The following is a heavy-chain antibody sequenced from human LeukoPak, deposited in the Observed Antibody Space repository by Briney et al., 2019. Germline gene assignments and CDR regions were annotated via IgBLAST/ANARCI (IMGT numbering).Heavy chain of an antibody. Sequence: SETLSLTCTVSGGSISSYYWSWIRQPPGKGLEWIGYIYYSGSTNYNPSLESRVTISVDTSKNQFSLKLSSVTAADTAVYYCARDLDSLDAFDIWGQGTMVTVSS. V-gene: IGHV4-59*01. J-gene: IGHJ3*02. CDR3: ARDLDSLDAFDI. CDR2: IYYSGST. CDR1: GGSISSYY. D-gene: IGHD5-18*01.